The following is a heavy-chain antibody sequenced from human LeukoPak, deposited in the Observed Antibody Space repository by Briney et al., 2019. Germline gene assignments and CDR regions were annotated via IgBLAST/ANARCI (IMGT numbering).Heavy chain of an antibody. D-gene: IGHD4-17*01. CDR2: IYYSGST. V-gene: IGHV4-59*01. CDR3: ARELRAPAAFDI. J-gene: IGHJ3*02. CDR1: GGSISSYY. Sequence: SETLSPTCTVSGGSISSYYWSWIRQPPGKGLEWIGYIYYSGSTNYNPSLKSRVTISVDTSKNQFSLKLSSVTAADTAVYYCARELRAPAAFDIWGQGTMVTVSS.